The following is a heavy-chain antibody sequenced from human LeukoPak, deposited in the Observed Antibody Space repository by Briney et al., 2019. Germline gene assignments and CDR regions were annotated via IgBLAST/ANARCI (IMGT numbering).Heavy chain of an antibody. V-gene: IGHV4-59*01. CDR2: IYYSGST. CDR3: ARDPASTIFGVVIPDAFDI. J-gene: IGHJ3*02. D-gene: IGHD3-3*01. Sequence: PSETLSLTCTVSGGSISSYYWSWIRQPPGKGLEWIGYIYYSGSTNYNPSLKSRVTISVDTSKNQFSLKLSSVTAADTAVYYCARDPASTIFGVVIPDAFDIWGQGTMVTVSS. CDR1: GGSISSYY.